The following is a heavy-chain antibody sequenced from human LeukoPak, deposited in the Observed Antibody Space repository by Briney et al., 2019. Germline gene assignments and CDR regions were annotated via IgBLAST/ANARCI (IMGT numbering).Heavy chain of an antibody. J-gene: IGHJ4*02. CDR3: AREVNWGSLSSLDY. Sequence: SETLSLTCALYGGSFSGYYWSWIRHPPGKGLEWIGEINHSGSTNYNPSLKSRVTISVDTSKNQFSLKLSSLTAADTAVYYCAREVNWGSLSSLDYWGQGTLVTVSS. CDR2: INHSGST. D-gene: IGHD7-27*01. V-gene: IGHV4-34*01. CDR1: GGSFSGYY.